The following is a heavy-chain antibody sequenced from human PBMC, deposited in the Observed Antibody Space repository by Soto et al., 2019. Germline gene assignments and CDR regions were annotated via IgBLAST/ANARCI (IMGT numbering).Heavy chain of an antibody. D-gene: IGHD3-10*02. J-gene: IGHJ4*02. V-gene: IGHV4-39*01. CDR2: IYYSGST. Sequence: SSETLSLTCTVSGGSISSSSYYWGWIRQPPGKGLEWIGSIYYSGSTYYNPSLKSRVTISVDTSKNQFSLKLSSVTAADTAVYYCARLVREEQNSDYWGQGTLVTVSS. CDR1: GGSISSSSYY. CDR3: ARLVREEQNSDY.